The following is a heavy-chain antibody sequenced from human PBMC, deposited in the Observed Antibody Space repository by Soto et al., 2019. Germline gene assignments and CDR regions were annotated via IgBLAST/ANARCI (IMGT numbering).Heavy chain of an antibody. CDR2: IIPILGIA. CDR3: ARDPSGSYSIDY. J-gene: IGHJ4*02. D-gene: IGHD1-26*01. V-gene: IGHV1-69*04. Sequence: SVKVSCKASGGTFSSYTISWVRQAPGQGLEWMGRIIPILGIANYAQKFQGRVTITADKSTSTAYMELSSLRSEDTAVYYCARDPSGSYSIDYWGQGTLVTVLL. CDR1: GGTFSSYT.